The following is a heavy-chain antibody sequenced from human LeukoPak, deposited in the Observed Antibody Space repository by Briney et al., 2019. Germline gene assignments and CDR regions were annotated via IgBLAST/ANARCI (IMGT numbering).Heavy chain of an antibody. V-gene: IGHV3-23*01. J-gene: IGHJ4*02. CDR3: AKDEHGFWSGPVPGY. CDR1: GFTFSSYA. D-gene: IGHD3-3*01. CDR2: ISGSGGST. Sequence: GGSLRLSCAASGFTFSSYAMSWVRQAQGKGLEWVSAISGSGGSTYYADSVKGRFTISRDNSKNTLYLQMNSLRAEDTAVYYCAKDEHGFWSGPVPGYWGQGTLVTVSS.